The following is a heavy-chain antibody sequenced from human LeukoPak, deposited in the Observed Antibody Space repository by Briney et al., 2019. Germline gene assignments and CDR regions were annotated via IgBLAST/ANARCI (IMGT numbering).Heavy chain of an antibody. D-gene: IGHD3-22*01. CDR1: GFTFSNAW. CDR3: TTEYYYDNSGLFDY. J-gene: IGHJ4*02. V-gene: IGHV3-15*01. Sequence: GGSLRLSCAVSGFTFSNAWMSWVRQAPGKGLEWVGRIKKKTDGGTTDYAAPVKGRFTISRDDSKNTLYLQMNSLKTEDTAVYYCTTEYYYDNSGLFDYWGQGTLVTVSS. CDR2: IKKKTDGGTT.